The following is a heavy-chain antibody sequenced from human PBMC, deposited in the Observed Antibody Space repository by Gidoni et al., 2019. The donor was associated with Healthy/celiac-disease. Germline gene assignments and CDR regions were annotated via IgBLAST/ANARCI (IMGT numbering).Heavy chain of an antibody. J-gene: IGHJ6*02. CDR1: GGSVSSGSYY. CDR3: ARGNSGYSYGYFNYYYGMDV. V-gene: IGHV4-61*01. Sequence: QVQLQESGPGLVKPSETLSLTCTVSGGSVSSGSYYWSWIRQPPGKGLEWIGYIYYSGSTNYNPSLKSRVTISVDTSKNQFSLKLSSVTAADTAVYYCARGNSGYSYGYFNYYYGMDVWGQGTTVTVSS. CDR2: IYYSGST. D-gene: IGHD5-18*01.